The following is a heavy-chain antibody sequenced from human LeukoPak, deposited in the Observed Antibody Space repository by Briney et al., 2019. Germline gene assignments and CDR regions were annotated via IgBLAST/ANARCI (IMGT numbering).Heavy chain of an antibody. CDR3: AKDWRSSSALAVVDY. J-gene: IGHJ4*02. CDR2: ISYDGSNK. CDR1: GFTFSSYT. Sequence: PGGSLRLSCAASGFTFSSYTMSWVRQAPGKGLEWVAVISYDGSNKYYADSVKGRFTISRDNSKNTLYLQMNSLRAEDTAVYYCAKDWRSSSALAVVDYWGQGTLVTVSS. D-gene: IGHD6-13*01. V-gene: IGHV3-30*18.